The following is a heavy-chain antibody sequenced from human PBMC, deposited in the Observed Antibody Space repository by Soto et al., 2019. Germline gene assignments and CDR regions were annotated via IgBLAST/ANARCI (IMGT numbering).Heavy chain of an antibody. J-gene: IGHJ4*02. CDR3: ARRSIIAYGYFDY. CDR2: IYYSGST. V-gene: IGHV4-39*01. Sequence: SETLSLTCTVSGGSISSSSYYWGWIRQPPGKGLEWIGSIYYSGSTYYNPSLKSRVTISVDTSKNQFSLKLSSVTAADTAVYYCARRSIIAYGYFDYWGQGTLVTVSS. CDR1: GGSISSSSYY. D-gene: IGHD3-10*01.